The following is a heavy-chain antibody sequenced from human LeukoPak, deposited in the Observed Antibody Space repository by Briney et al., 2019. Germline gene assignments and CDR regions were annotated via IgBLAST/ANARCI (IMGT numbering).Heavy chain of an antibody. V-gene: IGHV1-2*06. D-gene: IGHD2-21*02. CDR2: INPNSGDT. J-gene: IGHJ4*02. CDR1: GYTFTVYY. CDR3: ARDYCGGDCFPDY. Sequence: ASVTVSCTASGYTFTVYYVHWVRQAPGQGLEWTGRINPNSGDTNYAQKFQGRVTMTRDTSISTAYMELSRLRSDDTAVYYCARDYCGGDCFPDYWGQGTLVTVSS.